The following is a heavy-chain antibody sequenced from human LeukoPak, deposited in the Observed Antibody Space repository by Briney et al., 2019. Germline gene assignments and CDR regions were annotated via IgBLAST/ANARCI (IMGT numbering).Heavy chain of an antibody. CDR2: INPKSGDL. D-gene: IGHD2-15*01. V-gene: IGHV1-2*02. CDR1: GYTFSHYH. J-gene: IGHJ6*03. CDR3: ARAAPAGYYYFMDV. Sequence: ASVKVSCKASGYTFSHYHIHWVRQAPGQGLEWMGWINPKSGDLNYAQKFQGGVTMTRDTSSKTVYVELSRLRSDDTAVYFCARAAPAGYYYFMDVWGKGTTVTVSS.